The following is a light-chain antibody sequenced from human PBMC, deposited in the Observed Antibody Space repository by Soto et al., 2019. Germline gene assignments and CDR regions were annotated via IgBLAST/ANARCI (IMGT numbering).Light chain of an antibody. CDR1: QSINSG. V-gene: IGKV1-5*03. J-gene: IGKJ1*01. CDR3: QQYNYLWT. Sequence: LQMTQSPSTLSASVGDTVTITCRASQSINSGLAWYQQKPGRAPKLLIYKASSLESGVPSRFSGSGYGTEFTLSSSRLLPEDFATYYCQQYNYLWTFGQGTKVEIK. CDR2: KAS.